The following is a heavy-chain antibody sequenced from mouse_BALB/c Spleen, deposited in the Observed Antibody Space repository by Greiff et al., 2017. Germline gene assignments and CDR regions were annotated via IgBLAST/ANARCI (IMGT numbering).Heavy chain of an antibody. CDR3: TRDPRLFDY. Sequence: EVQLVESGGGLVKPGGSLKLSCAASGFTFSSYTMSWVRQTPEKRLEWVATISSGGSYTYYPDSVKGRFTISRDNAKNTLYLQMSSLKSEDTAMYYCTRDPRLFDYWGQGTTLTVSS. V-gene: IGHV5-6-4*01. CDR1: GFTFSSYT. CDR2: ISSGGSYT. J-gene: IGHJ2*01.